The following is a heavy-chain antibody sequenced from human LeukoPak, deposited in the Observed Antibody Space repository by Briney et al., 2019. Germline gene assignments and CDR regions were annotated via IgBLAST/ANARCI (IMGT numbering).Heavy chain of an antibody. CDR2: INPTSGGT. V-gene: IGHV1-2*02. D-gene: IGHD2-2*01. Sequence: GASVKVSCKASGYTFTDYDMHWVRQAPGQGHEWMGWINPTSGGTNYAQQFQGRVTMTRDTSISTAYMELSRLRSDDTAVYYCARGGWSLGYCSSSSCLDWFDPWGQGTLVTVSS. CDR1: GYTFTDYD. J-gene: IGHJ5*02. CDR3: ARGGWSLGYCSSSSCLDWFDP.